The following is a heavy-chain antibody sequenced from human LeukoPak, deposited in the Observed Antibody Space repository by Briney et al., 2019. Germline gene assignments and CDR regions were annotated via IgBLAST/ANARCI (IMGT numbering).Heavy chain of an antibody. J-gene: IGHJ3*02. CDR3: TRASNRAFDI. V-gene: IGHV6-1*01. CDR1: GDSVSSFDAA. Sequence: SQTLSLTCAISGDSVSSFDAAWNWIRQSPSRGLEWLGRTYYRSKWGSDYAVSVKSRIIVSPDTSKNQFSLQLDSVTPEDTAVYYCTRASNRAFDIWGQGTMVTVSP. CDR2: TYYRSKWGS. D-gene: IGHD1-14*01.